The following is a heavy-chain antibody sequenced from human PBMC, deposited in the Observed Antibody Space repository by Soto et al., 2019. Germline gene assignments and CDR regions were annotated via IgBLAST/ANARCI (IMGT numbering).Heavy chain of an antibody. V-gene: IGHV1-69*13. CDR1: GGTFSSYA. CDR3: ARPLAVAGTLNGWFDP. D-gene: IGHD6-19*01. Sequence: RASVKVSCKASGGTFSSYAISWVRQAPGQGLERMGGIIPIFGTANYAQKFQGRVTITADESTSTAYMELSSLRSEDTAVYYCARPLAVAGTLNGWFDPWGQGTLVTVSS. CDR2: IIPIFGTA. J-gene: IGHJ5*02.